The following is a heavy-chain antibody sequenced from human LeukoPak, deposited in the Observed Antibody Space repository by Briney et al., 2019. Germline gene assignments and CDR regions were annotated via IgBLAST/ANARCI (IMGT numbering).Heavy chain of an antibody. D-gene: IGHD1-26*01. Sequence: GSLRLSCAAAGFTCSNFAMSWVRQAPGKGLEWVSGVSGSGGSTYYADSVKGRFTISRDNSKNTLYLQMNSLRAEDTAVYYCAKDQSVGGTPGDPFSIWGQGTMVTVSS. CDR1: GFTCSNFA. CDR3: AKDQSVGGTPGDPFSI. J-gene: IGHJ3*02. V-gene: IGHV3-23*01. CDR2: VSGSGGST.